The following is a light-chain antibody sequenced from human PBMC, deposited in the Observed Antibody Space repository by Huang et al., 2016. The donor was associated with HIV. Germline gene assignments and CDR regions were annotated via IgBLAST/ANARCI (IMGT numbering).Light chain of an antibody. V-gene: IGKV2-28*01. J-gene: IGKJ1*01. CDR3: MQVLQTPRT. CDR2: LGS. Sequence: DIVMTQSPLSLPVTPGEPASISCRSSQILIHSNGNNYLDWYLQKPGQSPQLLIYLGSNRASGVPDRFSGGGSGTYFTLNISRVEAEDVGIYYCMQVLQTPRTFGQGTKVEI. CDR1: QILIHSNGNNY.